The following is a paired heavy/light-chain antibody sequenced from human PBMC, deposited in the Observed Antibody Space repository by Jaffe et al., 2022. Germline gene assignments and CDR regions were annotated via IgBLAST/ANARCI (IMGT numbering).Light chain of an antibody. CDR3: QQRSNGLT. CDR2: DAS. V-gene: IGKV3-11*01. J-gene: IGKJ4*01. CDR1: QSVSSY. Sequence: EIVLTQSPATLSLSPGERATLSCRASQSVSSYLAWYQHIPGQSPRLLIYDASNRATGIPARFSGSGSGTDFTLTISSLEPEDVAIYYCQQRSNGLTFGAGTKVEIK.
Heavy chain of an antibody. D-gene: IGHD2-2*01. CDR3: ARGAYCSSTDCYVDY. V-gene: IGHV4-38-2*01. J-gene: IGHJ4*02. Sequence: QVQLQESGPGLVKPWETLSLTCVVSGSSINSNYYWAWIRQPPGQAPEWIGSMHHSGSTYYKPSLKNRVIISTDVSNNQFSLRVRFVTAADTAVYYCARGAYCSSTDCYVDYWGQGTLVTVSS. CDR1: GSSINSNYY. CDR2: MHHSGST.